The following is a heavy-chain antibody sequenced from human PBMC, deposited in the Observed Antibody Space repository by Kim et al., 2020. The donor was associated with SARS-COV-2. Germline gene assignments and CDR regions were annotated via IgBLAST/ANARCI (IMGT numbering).Heavy chain of an antibody. Sequence: YAQKFQGRVPITADKSTSTAYMELSSLRSEDTAVYYCAREYYYGSGSYSHWGQGTLVTVSS. D-gene: IGHD3-10*01. J-gene: IGHJ4*02. CDR3: AREYYYGSGSYSH. V-gene: IGHV1-69*04.